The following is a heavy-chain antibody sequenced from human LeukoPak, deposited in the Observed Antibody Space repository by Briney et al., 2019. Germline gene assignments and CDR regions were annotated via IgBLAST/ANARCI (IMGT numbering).Heavy chain of an antibody. D-gene: IGHD4-17*01. CDR2: IYSGGST. CDR3: ARDLYGDYPDY. V-gene: IGHV3-53*01. J-gene: IGHJ4*02. Sequence: GGSLRLSCAASEFSVGSNYMTWVRQAPGKGLEWVSLIYSGGSTYYADSVKGRVTISRDNSKNTLYLQMNSLRAEDTAVYYCARDLYGDYPDYWGQGTLVTVSS. CDR1: EFSVGSNY.